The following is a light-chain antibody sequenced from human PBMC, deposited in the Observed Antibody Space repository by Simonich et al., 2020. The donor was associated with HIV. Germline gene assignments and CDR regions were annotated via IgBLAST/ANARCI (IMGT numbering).Light chain of an antibody. J-gene: IGLJ2*01. CDR2: EGT. Sequence: QSALTQPASVSGSPGHSITISCPGTSGDVGSYNLVSWYQQHPGKAPKLMFYEGTKRPSGVSNRFSGSKSGNTASLTISGLQAEDEADYYCCSYAGTVLFGGGTKLTVL. CDR3: CSYAGTVL. CDR1: SGDVGSYNL. V-gene: IGLV2-23*01.